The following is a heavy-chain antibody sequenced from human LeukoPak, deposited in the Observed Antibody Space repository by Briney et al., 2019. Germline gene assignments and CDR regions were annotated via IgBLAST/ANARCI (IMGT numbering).Heavy chain of an antibody. Sequence: SQTLSLTCTVSGGSISSGGYYWSWIRQHPGKGLEWIGYIYYSGSTYYNPSLKSRVTISVDTSKNQFSLKLGSVTAADTAVYYCARVGILIYDSSASNWFDPWGQGTLVTVSS. CDR1: GGSISSGGYY. V-gene: IGHV4-31*03. D-gene: IGHD3-22*01. J-gene: IGHJ5*02. CDR2: IYYSGST. CDR3: ARVGILIYDSSASNWFDP.